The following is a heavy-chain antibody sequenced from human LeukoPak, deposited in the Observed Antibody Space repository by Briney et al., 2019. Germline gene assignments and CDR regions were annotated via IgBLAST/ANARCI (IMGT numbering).Heavy chain of an antibody. CDR3: ARDINGYSSRWADYYYYGMDV. J-gene: IGHJ6*02. CDR2: IIPILGIA. Sequence: EASVKVSCKASGGTFSSYAISWVRQAPGQGLEWMGRIIPILGIANYAQKFQGRVTITADKSTSTAYMELSSLRSEDTAVYYCARDINGYSSRWADYYYYGMDVWGQGTTVTVSS. V-gene: IGHV1-69*04. D-gene: IGHD6-13*01. CDR1: GGTFSSYA.